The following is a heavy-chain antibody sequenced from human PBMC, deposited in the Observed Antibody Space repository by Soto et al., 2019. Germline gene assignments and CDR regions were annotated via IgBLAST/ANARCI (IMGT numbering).Heavy chain of an antibody. CDR2: ISYDGSNK. Sequence: LEWVAVISYDGSNKYYADSVKGRFTISRDNPKNTLYLQMNSLRAEDTAVYYCAYTEMAGTFPLHYGMGVWGQG. V-gene: IGHV3-30*03. CDR3: AYTEMAGTFPLHYGMGV. J-gene: IGHJ6*01. D-gene: IGHD3-16*01.